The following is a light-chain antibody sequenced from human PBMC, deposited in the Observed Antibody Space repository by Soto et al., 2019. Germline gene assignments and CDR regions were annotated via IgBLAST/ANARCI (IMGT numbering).Light chain of an antibody. CDR2: RAS. Sequence: DIQMTQSPSTLSASVGDRVTITCRASQSISSWLAWYQQKPGKAPKLLIYRASRLRNGVPSRFSGSGSGTEFTLTISSLQPDDFATYYCQQYDSSVYTFGQGTKLEIK. CDR1: QSISSW. CDR3: QQYDSSVYT. J-gene: IGKJ2*01. V-gene: IGKV1-5*03.